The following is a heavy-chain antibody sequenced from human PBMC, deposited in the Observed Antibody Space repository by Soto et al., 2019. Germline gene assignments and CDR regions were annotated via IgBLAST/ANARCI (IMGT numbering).Heavy chain of an antibody. CDR1: GGSFRGYY. CDR3: ARGSIGTIVVVVAATRESRWFDP. D-gene: IGHD2-15*01. V-gene: IGHV4-34*01. Sequence: PSETLSLTCAVYGGSFRGYYWSWIRQPPGKGLEWIGEINHSGSTNYNPSLKSRVTISVDTSKNQFSLKLSSVTAADTAVYYCARGSIGTIVVVVAATRESRWFDPWGQGTLVTVSS. CDR2: INHSGST. J-gene: IGHJ5*02.